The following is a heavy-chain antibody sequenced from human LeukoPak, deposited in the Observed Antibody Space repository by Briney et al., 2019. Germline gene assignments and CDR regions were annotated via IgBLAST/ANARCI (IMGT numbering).Heavy chain of an antibody. CDR3: ARGRPPADY. Sequence: GGSLRLSCVASGFTFSSYSMNWVRQAPGKGLEWVSYISSSSSTIYYADSVKGRFTISRDNAKNSLYLQMNSLRAEDTALYYCARGRPPADYWGQGTLVTVSS. CDR2: ISSSSSTI. V-gene: IGHV3-48*01. CDR1: GFTFSSYS. J-gene: IGHJ4*02.